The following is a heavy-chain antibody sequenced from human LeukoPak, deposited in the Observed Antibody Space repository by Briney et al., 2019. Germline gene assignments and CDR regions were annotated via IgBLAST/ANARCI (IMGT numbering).Heavy chain of an antibody. CDR3: AREGSGIAVAGNGFDP. V-gene: IGHV4-30-4*01. CDR2: IYYSGST. D-gene: IGHD6-19*01. Sequence: PSETLSLTCTVSGGSISSGDYYWSWIRQPPGKGLEWIGYIYYSGSTYYNPSLKSRVTISVDTSKNQFSLKPSSVTAADTAVYYCAREGSGIAVAGNGFDPWGQGTLVTVSS. CDR1: GGSISSGDYY. J-gene: IGHJ5*02.